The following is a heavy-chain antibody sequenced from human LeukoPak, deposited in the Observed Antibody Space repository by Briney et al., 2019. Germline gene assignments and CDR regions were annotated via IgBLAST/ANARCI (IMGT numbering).Heavy chain of an antibody. Sequence: KSGGSLRLSCAASGFTFSSYSMNWVRQAPGKGLEWVSSISSSSSYIYYADSVKGRFTISRDNSKNTLYLQMNSLRAEDTAVYYCARDRGGGWPNNYYFDYWGQGTLVTVSS. V-gene: IGHV3-21*01. CDR2: ISSSSSYI. CDR1: GFTFSSYS. D-gene: IGHD6-19*01. J-gene: IGHJ4*02. CDR3: ARDRGGGWPNNYYFDY.